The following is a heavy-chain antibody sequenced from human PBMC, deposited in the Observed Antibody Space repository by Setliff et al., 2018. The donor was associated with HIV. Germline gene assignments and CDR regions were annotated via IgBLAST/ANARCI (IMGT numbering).Heavy chain of an antibody. CDR2: IDYSGNT. CDR1: GGSINDQY. J-gene: IGHJ4*02. V-gene: IGHV4-59*11. Sequence: PSETLSLTCTVPGGSINDQYFSWIRQPPGKGLEWIGSIDYSGNTNYNPSLKSRVTISIDTSKSQFSLKLTSVSAADTAMYYCARGRRRSSTPSYFDYWGQGTLVTVSS. CDR3: ARGRRRSSTPSYFDY.